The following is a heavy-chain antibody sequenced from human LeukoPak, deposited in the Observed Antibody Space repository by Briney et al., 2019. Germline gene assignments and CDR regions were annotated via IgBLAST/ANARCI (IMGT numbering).Heavy chain of an antibody. J-gene: IGHJ6*02. Sequence: PGGSLRLSCAASGFTFSSYGMHWVRQAPGKGLEWVAVIWYDGSNKYYADSVKGRFTISRDNSKNTLYLQMNSLRAEDTCVYYCARGPPLNFWGCYYYYYYGMDVWGQGTTVTVSS. CDR1: GFTFSSYG. V-gene: IGHV3-33*01. CDR3: ARGPPLNFWGCYYYYYYGMDV. CDR2: IWYDGSNK. D-gene: IGHD3-3*01.